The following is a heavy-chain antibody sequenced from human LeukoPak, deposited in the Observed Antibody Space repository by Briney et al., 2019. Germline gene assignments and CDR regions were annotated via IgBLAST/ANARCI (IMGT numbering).Heavy chain of an antibody. CDR3: ATDRGAVAGTPPSFDY. CDR1: GYTLTELS. V-gene: IGHV1-24*01. Sequence: GASVKVSCKVSGYTLTELSMHWVRQAPGKGLEWMGGFDPEDGETIYAQKFQGRVTMTEDTSTDTAYMELSSLRSEDTAVYYCATDRGAVAGTPPSFDYWGQGNLVTVSS. J-gene: IGHJ4*02. D-gene: IGHD6-19*01. CDR2: FDPEDGET.